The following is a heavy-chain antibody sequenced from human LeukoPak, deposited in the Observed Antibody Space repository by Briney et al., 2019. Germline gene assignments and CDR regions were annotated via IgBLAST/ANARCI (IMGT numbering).Heavy chain of an antibody. J-gene: IGHJ6*03. CDR2: ISSSSSTI. CDR1: GFTFSSYS. CDR3: ARVSEYSSGWGAYYYYYMDV. Sequence: GGSLRLSCAASGFTFSSYSMNWVRQAPGKGLEWVSYISSSSSTIYYADSVKGRFTISRDNAKNSLYLQMNTLRAEDTAVYYCARVSEYSSGWGAYYYYYMDVWGKGTTVTISS. D-gene: IGHD6-19*01. V-gene: IGHV3-48*01.